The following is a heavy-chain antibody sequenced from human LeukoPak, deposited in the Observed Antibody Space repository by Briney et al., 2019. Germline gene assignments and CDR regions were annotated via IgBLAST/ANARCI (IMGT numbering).Heavy chain of an antibody. J-gene: IGHJ4*02. CDR1: DGSFSGYY. Sequence: SETLSLTCAVYDGSFSGYYWSWIRQPPGKGLEWIGSIYYSGSIYFSGSSDYNPSLKSRVTISGDTSKNHFSLRLSSVTAADTAVYYCARDFDYWGQGTLVTVSS. CDR2: IYYSGSIYFSGSS. CDR3: ARDFDY. V-gene: IGHV4-34*01.